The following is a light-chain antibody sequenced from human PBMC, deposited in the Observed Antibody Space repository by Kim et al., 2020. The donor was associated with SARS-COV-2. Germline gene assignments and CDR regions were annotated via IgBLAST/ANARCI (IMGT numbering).Light chain of an antibody. CDR1: SSNIGAGYD. CDR3: QSYDSSLSVV. V-gene: IGLV1-40*01. CDR2: GNS. Sequence: QSVLTQPPSVSGAPGQRVTISCTGSSSNIGAGYDVHWYQQLPGTAPKLLIYGNSNRPSGVPDRFSGSKSGTSASLATTGLQAEDEADYYCQSYDSSLSVVFGGGTQLTVL. J-gene: IGLJ2*01.